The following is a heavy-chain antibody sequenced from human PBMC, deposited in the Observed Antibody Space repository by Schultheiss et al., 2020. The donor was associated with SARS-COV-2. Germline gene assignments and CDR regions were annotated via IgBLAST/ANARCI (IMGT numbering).Heavy chain of an antibody. Sequence: SVKVSCKASGYTFSRFGISWVRQAPGQGLEWMGRIIPILGIANYAQKFQGRVTITADKSTSTAYMELSSLRSEDTAVYYCARVRDDSSPPERHYYYYGMDVWGQGTTVTVSS. CDR2: IIPILGIA. CDR3: ARVRDDSSPPERHYYYYGMDV. J-gene: IGHJ6*02. V-gene: IGHV1-69*04. CDR1: GYTFSRFG. D-gene: IGHD6-13*01.